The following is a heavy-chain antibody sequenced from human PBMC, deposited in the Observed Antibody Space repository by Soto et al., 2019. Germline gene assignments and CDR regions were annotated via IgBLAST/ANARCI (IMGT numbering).Heavy chain of an antibody. V-gene: IGHV3-21*01. CDR1: GFTFSSYS. CDR3: ARDKYCSGGSCTAGAFDI. D-gene: IGHD2-15*01. J-gene: IGHJ3*02. Sequence: GGSLRLSCAASGFTFSSYSMNWVRQAPGKGLEWVSSISSSSSYIYYADSVKGRFTISRDNAKNSLYLQMNSLRAEDTAVYYCARDKYCSGGSCTAGAFDIWGQGTMVTVSS. CDR2: ISSSSSYI.